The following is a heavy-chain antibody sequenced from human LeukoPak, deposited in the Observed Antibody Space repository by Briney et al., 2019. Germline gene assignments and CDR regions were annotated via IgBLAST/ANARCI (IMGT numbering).Heavy chain of an antibody. CDR1: GFTFSDYY. Sequence: GGSLGLSCAASGFTFSDYYMSWIRQAPGKGLEWVSYISSSGSTIYYADSVKGRFTTSRDNAKNSLSLQLSSLRAEDTAVYYCARGHYDILTASYKWTPDYWGQGILVTVSS. V-gene: IGHV3-11*04. J-gene: IGHJ4*02. D-gene: IGHD3-9*01. CDR2: ISSSGSTI. CDR3: ARGHYDILTASYKWTPDY.